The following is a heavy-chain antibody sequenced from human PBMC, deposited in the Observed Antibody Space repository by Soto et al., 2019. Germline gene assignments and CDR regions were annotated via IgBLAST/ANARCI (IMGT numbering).Heavy chain of an antibody. CDR1: GFTFSSYA. CDR2: ISGSGGST. CDR3: AKCSPSYSSGLKAYYFDY. Sequence: GGSLRPSCAASGFTFSSYAMSWVRQAPGKGLEWVSVISGSGGSTYYADSVKGRFTISRDNSKNTLYLQMNSLRAEGTAVYYCAKCSPSYSSGLKAYYFDYWGQGPLVTVFS. J-gene: IGHJ4*02. D-gene: IGHD6-19*01. V-gene: IGHV3-23*01.